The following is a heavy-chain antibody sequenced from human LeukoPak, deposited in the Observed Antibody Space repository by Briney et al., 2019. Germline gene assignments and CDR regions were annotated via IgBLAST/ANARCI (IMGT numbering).Heavy chain of an antibody. V-gene: IGHV5-51*01. CDR3: ARKTYGSGSYWFDP. CDR1: GYSFTSYW. J-gene: IGHJ5*02. CDR2: IYPDDSDT. Sequence: GASLKISCKGSGYSFTSYWIGWGRQMPGKGLEWMGIIYPDDSDTRYSPSFQGQVTISAEKSISTAYLQWSSLKASDTAIYYCARKTYGSGSYWFDPWGQGTLVTVSS. D-gene: IGHD3-10*01.